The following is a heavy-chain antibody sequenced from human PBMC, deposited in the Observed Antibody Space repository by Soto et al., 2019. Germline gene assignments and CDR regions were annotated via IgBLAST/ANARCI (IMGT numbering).Heavy chain of an antibody. V-gene: IGHV4-31*03. CDR2: IYYSGST. D-gene: IGHD2-15*01. Sequence: QVQLQESGPGLVKPSQTLSLTCTVSGGSISSGGYYSSWIRQHPGKGLEWIGYIYYSGSTYYNPSLKSRVTISVDTSKNQFSLKLSSVTAADTAVYYCARAVVVVSNWFDPWGQGTLVTVSS. J-gene: IGHJ5*02. CDR1: GGSISSGGYY. CDR3: ARAVVVVSNWFDP.